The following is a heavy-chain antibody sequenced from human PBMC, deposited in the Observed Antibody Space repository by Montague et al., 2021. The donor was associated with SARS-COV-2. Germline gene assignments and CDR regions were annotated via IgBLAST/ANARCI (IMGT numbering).Heavy chain of an antibody. Sequence: SETLSLTCSVSGDSITNHYWSWIRQPAGKGLEWIGRMHFTGKTNFSPFFSSRLTMSADTSKNQFSLKLTSVTAADAAIYFCARDRFDFGAGRQGTIDFWGQGTLVTVSS. CDR3: ARDRFDFGAGRQGTIDF. J-gene: IGHJ4*02. CDR2: MHFTGKT. D-gene: IGHD3-10*01. V-gene: IGHV4-4*07. CDR1: GDSITNHY.